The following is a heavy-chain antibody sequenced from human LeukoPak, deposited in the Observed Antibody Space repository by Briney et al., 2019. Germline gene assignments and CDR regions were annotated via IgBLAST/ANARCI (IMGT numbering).Heavy chain of an antibody. CDR2: IYHSGST. J-gene: IGHJ5*02. Sequence: ASETLSLTCTVSGYSISSGYYWGWIRQPPGKGLEWIGSIYHSGSTYYNPSLKSRVTISVDTSKNQFSLKLSSVTAADTAVYYCARHPFSYGAWFDPWGQGTLVTVSS. D-gene: IGHD4-17*01. CDR1: GYSISSGYY. CDR3: ARHPFSYGAWFDP. V-gene: IGHV4-38-2*02.